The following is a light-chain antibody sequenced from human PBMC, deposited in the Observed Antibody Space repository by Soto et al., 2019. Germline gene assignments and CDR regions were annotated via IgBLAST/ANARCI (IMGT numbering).Light chain of an antibody. Sequence: EIVMTQSPATLSVSPGETATLSCRDSRNITSHIAWYQQKPGQAPRLLMHDASARATGIPARFSASGSGTEFTLTIISLQSEDFAVYYYQQYYYWWTFGQGTKVEIK. V-gene: IGKV3-15*01. CDR3: QQYYYWWT. CDR1: RNITSH. CDR2: DAS. J-gene: IGKJ1*01.